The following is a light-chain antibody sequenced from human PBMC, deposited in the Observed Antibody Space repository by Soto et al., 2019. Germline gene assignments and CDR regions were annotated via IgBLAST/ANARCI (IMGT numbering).Light chain of an antibody. V-gene: IGKV3-20*01. CDR2: GAS. J-gene: IGKJ1*01. CDR1: QTVNSRY. Sequence: EVVLTQSQGTLSLSPGQRATLSCRASQTVNSRYLAWYQHKPGQAPTLLIYGASSRATGTPDRFSGGGSGKEFTLTISRLEPGDFAVYSCQQYGSSPQTCGQGTKV. CDR3: QQYGSSPQT.